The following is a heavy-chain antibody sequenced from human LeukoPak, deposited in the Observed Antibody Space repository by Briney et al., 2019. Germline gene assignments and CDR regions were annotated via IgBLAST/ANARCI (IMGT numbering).Heavy chain of an antibody. D-gene: IGHD3-22*01. Sequence: GGSLRLSCAASGFIFSDYYMSWIRQAPGKGLEWLSYMSIDGSSRYYADSVKGRFTISRDNAKNSLYLQMNSLRVEDTAVYYCARDDDSSGFHMAFDIWGQGTMVTVSS. CDR3: ARDDDSSGFHMAFDI. J-gene: IGHJ3*02. CDR2: MSIDGSSR. CDR1: GFIFSDYY. V-gene: IGHV3-11*04.